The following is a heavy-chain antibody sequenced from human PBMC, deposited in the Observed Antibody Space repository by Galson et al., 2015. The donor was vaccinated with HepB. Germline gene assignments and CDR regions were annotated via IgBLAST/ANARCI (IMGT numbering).Heavy chain of an antibody. Sequence: SLRLSCAASGFTFSRFGMFWVRQAPGKGLEWVSVMSDDGSKKYYADSVKGRFTISRDNSKNTLYLQMNSLRGEGTAVYYCAKEDGVSRALDYWGQGTLVTVSS. CDR3: AKEDGVSRALDY. CDR2: MSDDGSKK. CDR1: GFTFSRFG. J-gene: IGHJ4*02. V-gene: IGHV3-30*18. D-gene: IGHD2-8*01.